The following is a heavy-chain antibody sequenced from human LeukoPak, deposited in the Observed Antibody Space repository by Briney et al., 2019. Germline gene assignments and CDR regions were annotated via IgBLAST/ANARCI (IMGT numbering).Heavy chain of an antibody. CDR2: IYYSGST. J-gene: IGHJ4*02. V-gene: IGHV4-59*01. CDR3: ARDLYCSGGSCHDL. CDR1: GFTFSSYS. D-gene: IGHD2-15*01. Sequence: GSLRLSCAASGFTFSSYSMNWVRQPPGKGLEWIGYIYYSGSTNYNPSLKSRVTISVDTSKNQFSLKLSSVTAADTAVYYCARDLYCSGGSCHDLWGQGTLVTVSS.